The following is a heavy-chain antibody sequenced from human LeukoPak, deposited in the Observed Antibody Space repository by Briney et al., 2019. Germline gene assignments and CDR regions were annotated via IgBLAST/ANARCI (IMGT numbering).Heavy chain of an antibody. Sequence: GGSLRLSCAASGFTFDDSAMHWVRQAPGKGLEWVSGISWNSGDIGYADSVKGRFTISRDNAKNSLYLQMNSQRAEDTALYYCAKVSGYSYGFFDYWGQGTLVTVSS. CDR1: GFTFDDSA. D-gene: IGHD5-18*01. CDR3: AKVSGYSYGFFDY. V-gene: IGHV3-9*01. J-gene: IGHJ4*02. CDR2: ISWNSGDI.